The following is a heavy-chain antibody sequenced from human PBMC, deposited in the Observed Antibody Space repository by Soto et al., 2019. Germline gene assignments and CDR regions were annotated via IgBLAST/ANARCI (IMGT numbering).Heavy chain of an antibody. D-gene: IGHD3-9*01. J-gene: IGHJ6*02. CDR1: GFTFSSYG. CDR3: AKDVGVLRYFDWLLSAPLDYGMDV. V-gene: IGHV3-30*18. CDR2: ISYDGSNK. Sequence: GGSLRLSCAASGFTFSSYGMRWVRQAPGKGLEWVAVISYDGSNKYYADSVKGRFTISRDNSKNTLYLQMNSLRAEDTAVYYCAKDVGVLRYFDWLLSAPLDYGMDVWGQGTTVTVSS.